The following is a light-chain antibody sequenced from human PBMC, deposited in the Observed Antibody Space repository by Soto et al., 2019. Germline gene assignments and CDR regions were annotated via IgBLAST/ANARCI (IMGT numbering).Light chain of an antibody. CDR3: QQYTDWPRT. Sequence: EIVMTQSTPSLSVSPGERATLFCRAGESVSTKLAWYQQKPGQAPRLLIFDASARVNGVPARFRGSGSGTEFTLTISGLQSEDFAVYFCQQYTDWPRTFGQGTKV. CDR1: ESVSTK. J-gene: IGKJ1*01. V-gene: IGKV3-15*01. CDR2: DAS.